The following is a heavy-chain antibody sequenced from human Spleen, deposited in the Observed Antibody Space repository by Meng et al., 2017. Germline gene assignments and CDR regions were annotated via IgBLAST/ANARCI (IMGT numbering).Heavy chain of an antibody. V-gene: IGHV3-33*01. Sequence: GGSLRLSCTTSGFTFNSYGMHWVRQAPGKGLEWVAIITSDGTNKYYADSVKGRFTISRDNAKNSLYLQMNSLRAEDTAVYYCAREMATILDYWGQGTLVTVSS. D-gene: IGHD5-24*01. J-gene: IGHJ4*02. CDR2: ITSDGTNK. CDR3: AREMATILDY. CDR1: GFTFNSYG.